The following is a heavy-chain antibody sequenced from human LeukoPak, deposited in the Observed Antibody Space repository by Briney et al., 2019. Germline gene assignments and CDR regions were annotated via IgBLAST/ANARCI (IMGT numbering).Heavy chain of an antibody. CDR3: ARGSRSHGYIFDY. D-gene: IGHD5-18*01. J-gene: IGHJ4*02. CDR2: ISYDGSNK. Sequence: PGGSLRLSCAASGFTLSSYAMHWVRQAPGKGLEWVAVISYDGSNKYYADSVKGRFTISRDNSKNTLYLQMNSLRAEDTSVYYCARGSRSHGYIFDYWGQGTLVTVSS. CDR1: GFTLSSYA. V-gene: IGHV3-30*04.